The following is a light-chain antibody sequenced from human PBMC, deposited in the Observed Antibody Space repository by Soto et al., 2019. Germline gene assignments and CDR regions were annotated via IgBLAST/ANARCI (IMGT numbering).Light chain of an antibody. CDR1: QGIRNY. J-gene: IGKJ3*01. Sequence: DIQMTQSPPSLSASVGDRVTITCRASQGIRNYVAWYQQIPGKAPKLLIYAASTSQSGVPSRFSGSGSGTDFTLTINGLQPEDVATYSCQKYSSVPVFGPGTKVEIK. CDR2: AAS. V-gene: IGKV1-27*01. CDR3: QKYSSVPV.